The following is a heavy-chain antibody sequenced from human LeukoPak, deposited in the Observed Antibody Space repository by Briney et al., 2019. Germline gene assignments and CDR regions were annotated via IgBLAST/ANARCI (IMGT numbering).Heavy chain of an antibody. CDR2: INPSGGNT. CDR1: GYTFATYF. CDR3: ARSEGGDSLEWLPHFDY. Sequence: GASVKVSCKASGYTFATYFIHWVRQAPGQGLEWMGIINPSGGNTSYAQKFQGRVTMTRDTSTSTVYMELSSLKSEDTAVYYCARSEGGDSLEWLPHFDYWGLGTLVTVSS. V-gene: IGHV1-46*01. J-gene: IGHJ4*02. D-gene: IGHD3-3*01.